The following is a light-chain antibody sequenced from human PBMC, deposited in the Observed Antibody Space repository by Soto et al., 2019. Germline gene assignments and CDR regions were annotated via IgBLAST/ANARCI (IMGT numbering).Light chain of an antibody. Sequence: ETLMTRSPASLVVSLGEPRTTNPNRGRTILYRSNNKNHLAWYQQKPGQPPKLLIYWATTRESGVPDRFSGSGSGTDFTLTVSGLQAEDVAIYYCQHYFRSPLTFGGGTKVDIK. V-gene: IGKV4-1*01. CDR2: WAT. CDR3: QHYFRSPLT. J-gene: IGKJ4*01. CDR1: RTILYRSNNKNH.